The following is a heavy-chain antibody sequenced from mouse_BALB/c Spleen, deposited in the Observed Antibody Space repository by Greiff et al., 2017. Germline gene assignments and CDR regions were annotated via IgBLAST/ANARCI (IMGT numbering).Heavy chain of an antibody. CDR3: ARGGWYAMDY. J-gene: IGHJ4*01. CDR1: GYTFTDYA. CDR2: ISTYYGNT. V-gene: IGHV1-67*01. D-gene: IGHD2-3*01. Sequence: LEESGPELVRPGVSVKISCKGSGYTFTDYAMHWVKQSHAKSLEWIGVISTYYGNTNYNQKFKGKATMTVDKSSSTAYMELARLTSEDSAIYYCARGGWYAMDYWGQGTSVTVSS.